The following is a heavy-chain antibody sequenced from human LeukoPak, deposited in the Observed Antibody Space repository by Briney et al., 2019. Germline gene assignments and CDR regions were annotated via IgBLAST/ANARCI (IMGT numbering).Heavy chain of an antibody. CDR2: IRSKANSYAT. J-gene: IGHJ6*03. CDR1: CFTFSSYG. CDR3: TSPVGIAVAGKGYYMDV. D-gene: IGHD6-19*01. Sequence: GGSLRLSCAASCFTFSSYGMHWVRQASGKGLEWVGRIRSKANSYATAYAASVKGRFTISRDDSKNTAYLQMNSLKTEDTAVYYCTSPVGIAVAGKGYYMDVWGKGTTVTVSS. V-gene: IGHV3-73*01.